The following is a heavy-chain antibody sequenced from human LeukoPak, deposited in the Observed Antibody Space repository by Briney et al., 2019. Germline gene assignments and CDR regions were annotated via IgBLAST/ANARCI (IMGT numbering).Heavy chain of an antibody. CDR1: GGSISSGGYY. Sequence: PSETLSLTCTVSGGSISSGGYYWSWLRQHPGKGLEWIGYIYYSGSTYYNPSLKSRVTISVDTSKNQFSLKLSSVTAADTAVYYCASRQLRYFDWLDYFDYWGQGTLVTVSS. V-gene: IGHV4-31*03. CDR2: IYYSGST. CDR3: ASRQLRYFDWLDYFDY. D-gene: IGHD3-9*01. J-gene: IGHJ4*02.